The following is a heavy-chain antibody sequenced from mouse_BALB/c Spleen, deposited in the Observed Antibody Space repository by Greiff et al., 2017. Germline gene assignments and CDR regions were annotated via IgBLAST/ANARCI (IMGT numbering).Heavy chain of an antibody. CDR2: IHYSGST. CDR1: GYSITSGYS. J-gene: IGHJ4*01. V-gene: IGHV3-1*02. Sequence: EVKLMESGPDLVKPSQSLSLTCTVTGYSITSGYSWHWIRQFPGNKVGWMGYIHYSGSTNYNPSLKSRISITRDTSKNQFFLQLNSVTTEDTATDYCDRTKRDYDGYYAMDYWGQGTSVTVSA. CDR3: DRTKRDYDGYYAMDY. D-gene: IGHD2-4*01.